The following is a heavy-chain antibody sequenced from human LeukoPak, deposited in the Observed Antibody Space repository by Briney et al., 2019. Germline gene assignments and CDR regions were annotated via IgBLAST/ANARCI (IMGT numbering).Heavy chain of an antibody. CDR1: GGSFSGYY. J-gene: IGHJ4*02. CDR3: ARVVPYSSGWYFDY. Sequence: TSETLSLTCAVYGGSFSGYYWSWIRQPPGKGLEWIGEINHSGSTNYNPSLKSRVTISVDTSKNQFSLKLSSVTAADTAVYYCARVVPYSSGWYFDYWGQGTLVTVSS. D-gene: IGHD6-19*01. V-gene: IGHV4-34*01. CDR2: INHSGST.